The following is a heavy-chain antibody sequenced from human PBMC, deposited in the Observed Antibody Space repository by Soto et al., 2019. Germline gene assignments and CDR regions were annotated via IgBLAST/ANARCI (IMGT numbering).Heavy chain of an antibody. D-gene: IGHD2-2*01. J-gene: IGHJ6*02. CDR2: IIPISGTA. V-gene: IGHV1-69*01. Sequence: QVQLVQSGAEVKKPGSSVKVSCKASGGTFSSYAISWVRQAPGQGLEWMGGIIPISGTANYAQKFQGRVTTTADESTITAYMELSSRRSEDTAVYYCARSQGSSTSLEIYYYYYYGMDVWGQGTTVTVSS. CDR1: GGTFSSYA. CDR3: ARSQGSSTSLEIYYYYYYGMDV.